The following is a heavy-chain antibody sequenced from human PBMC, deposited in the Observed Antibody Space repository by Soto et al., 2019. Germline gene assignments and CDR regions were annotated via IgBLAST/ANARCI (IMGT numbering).Heavy chain of an antibody. CDR1: GGTFSSYA. J-gene: IGHJ3*01. V-gene: IGHV1-69*13. CDR3: ARSKEQDAFAF. Sequence: ASVKVSCKASGGTFSSYAISWVLQAPGQGLEWMGGIIPIFGTANYAQKFQGRVTITADESTSTAYMELSSLRSEDTAVYYCARSKEQDAFAFWGQGTMVTGSS. D-gene: IGHD1-1*01. CDR2: IIPIFGTA.